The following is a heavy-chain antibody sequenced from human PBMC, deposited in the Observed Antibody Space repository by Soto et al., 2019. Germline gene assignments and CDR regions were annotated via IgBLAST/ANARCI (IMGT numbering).Heavy chain of an antibody. J-gene: IGHJ4*02. V-gene: IGHV1-69*02. CDR3: ARGRKEWELTDY. CDR1: GGTFSSYT. CDR2: IIPILGIA. D-gene: IGHD1-26*01. Sequence: QVQLVQSGAEVKKPGSSVKVSCKASGGTFSSYTISWVRQAPGQGLEWMGRIIPILGIANYAQKFQGRVTIPADKSTSTAYMELSSLRSEDTAVYYCARGRKEWELTDYWGQGTLVTVSS.